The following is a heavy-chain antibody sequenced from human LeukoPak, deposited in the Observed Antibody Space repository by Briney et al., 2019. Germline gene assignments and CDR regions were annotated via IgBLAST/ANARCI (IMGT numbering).Heavy chain of an antibody. V-gene: IGHV1-2*02. Sequence: ASVKVSCKASGYTFTGYFMHWVRQAPGQGLEWMGWINPNSGGTNYARKFQGRVSMTTDTSITTGYMELSGLRFDDTAVYYCASRPRGTWGSYRYDDWGQGTLVTVSS. J-gene: IGHJ4*02. D-gene: IGHD3-16*02. CDR3: ASRPRGTWGSYRYDD. CDR2: INPNSGGT. CDR1: GYTFTGYF.